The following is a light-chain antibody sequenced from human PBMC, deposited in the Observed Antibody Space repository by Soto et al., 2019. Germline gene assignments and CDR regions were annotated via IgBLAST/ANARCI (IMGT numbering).Light chain of an antibody. J-gene: IGKJ1*01. CDR1: QSVSSN. V-gene: IGKV3-15*01. Sequence: EIVMTQSPATLSVSPGERATLSCRASQSVSSNLAWYQQKPGQAPRPLIYVASTRATGIPARFSGSGSGTEFTLTISSLQSEDFAIYFCQQYNNWPPDRTFGQGTKVEIK. CDR2: VAS. CDR3: QQYNNWPPDRT.